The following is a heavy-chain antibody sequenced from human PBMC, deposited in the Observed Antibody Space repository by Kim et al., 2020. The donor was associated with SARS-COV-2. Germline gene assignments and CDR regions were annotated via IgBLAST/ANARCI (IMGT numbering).Heavy chain of an antibody. CDR1: RFTFSIYA. CDR2: ITSDGRT. J-gene: IGHJ3*02. V-gene: IGHV3-23*01. D-gene: IGHD3-10*02. CDR3: SKDYTTMIWEVPFFDI. Sequence: GGSLRLSCAASRFTFSIYAMSWVRQAPGKGLEWVSGITSDGRTYYADSVKGRFTISRDNSKNTLFLQMNTLRLEDTAVYYCSKDYTTMIWEVPFFDIWG.